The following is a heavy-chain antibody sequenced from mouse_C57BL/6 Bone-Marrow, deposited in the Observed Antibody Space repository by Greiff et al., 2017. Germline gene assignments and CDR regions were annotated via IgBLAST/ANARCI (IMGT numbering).Heavy chain of an antibody. J-gene: IGHJ2*01. Sequence: QVQLQQPGAELVMPGASVKLSCKASGYTFTSYWMHWVKQRPGQGLEWIGEIDPSDSYTNYNQKFKGKSTLTVDKSSSTAYMQLSSLTSEDSAVYYCARSGLATTVVAPYYFDYWGQGTTLTVSS. D-gene: IGHD1-1*01. CDR2: IDPSDSYT. CDR3: ARSGLATTVVAPYYFDY. CDR1: GYTFTSYW. V-gene: IGHV1-69*01.